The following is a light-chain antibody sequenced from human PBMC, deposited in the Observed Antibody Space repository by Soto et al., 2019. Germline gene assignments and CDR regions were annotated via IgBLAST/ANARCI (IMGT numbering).Light chain of an antibody. CDR1: SSDVGGYDY. J-gene: IGLJ3*02. V-gene: IGLV2-14*01. CDR3: SSYTGISTQV. Sequence: QSALTQPASVSGSPGQSITISRTGTSSDVGGYDYVSWYQQHPGKVPKLIIYEVNSRPSGISYRFSGSKSGNTASLTISGLQAEDEADYYCSSYTGISTQVFGGGTKLTVL. CDR2: EVN.